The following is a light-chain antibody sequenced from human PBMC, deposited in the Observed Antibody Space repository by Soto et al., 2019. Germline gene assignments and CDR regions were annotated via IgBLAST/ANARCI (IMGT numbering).Light chain of an antibody. Sequence: DIQMTQSPSTLSASVGDRVTITCRASRSISSWLAWYQQKPGKAPKLLIYDASSLESGVPSRFSGSGSGTEFTLTISSLQPDDFATYYCQQYNSYWTFGQGTKVAI. J-gene: IGKJ1*01. CDR2: DAS. V-gene: IGKV1-5*01. CDR1: RSISSW. CDR3: QQYNSYWT.